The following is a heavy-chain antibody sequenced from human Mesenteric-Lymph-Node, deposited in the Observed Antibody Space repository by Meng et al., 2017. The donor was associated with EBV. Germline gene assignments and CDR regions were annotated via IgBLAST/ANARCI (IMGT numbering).Heavy chain of an antibody. D-gene: IGHD3-10*01. CDR2: INHRRDT. CDR1: GGSFSGFY. CDR3: GGGYISGVPDFDY. V-gene: IGHV4-34*01. Sequence: QWQLPPWGGGLFKLSETLSRTRAVSGGSFSGFYWSWIRQSPGKGLEWIGEINHRRDTNYHPSLKSRVTISLDASKNQFSLKLTSVTAADTAVYYCGGGYISGVPDFDYWGQGTLVTVSS. J-gene: IGHJ4*02.